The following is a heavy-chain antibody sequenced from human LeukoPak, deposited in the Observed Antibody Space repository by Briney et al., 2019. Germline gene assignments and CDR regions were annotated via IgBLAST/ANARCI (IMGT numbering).Heavy chain of an antibody. D-gene: IGHD2-21*02. CDR3: ASHCGGDCGKKTDAFDI. CDR2: IYYSGST. Sequence: SETLSLTCTVSGGSISSYYWSWIRQPPGKGLEWIGYIYYSGSTNYNPSLKSRVTISVDTSKNQFSLKLSSVTAADTAVYYCASHCGGDCGKKTDAFDIWGQGTMVSVSS. V-gene: IGHV4-59*08. J-gene: IGHJ3*02. CDR1: GGSISSYY.